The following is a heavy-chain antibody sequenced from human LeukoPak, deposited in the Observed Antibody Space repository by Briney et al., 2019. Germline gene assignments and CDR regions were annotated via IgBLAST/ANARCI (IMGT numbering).Heavy chain of an antibody. CDR3: ARGTDFWSGYVQI. CDR1: GFTVSSHY. D-gene: IGHD3-3*01. CDR2: LCGGIT. Sequence: SGGSLRLSCAASGFTVSSHYMSWVRQAPGKVLGWVSLLCGGITYYADSVKGRFTISRDNSKNTLYLQMNSLRAEDTAVYYCARGTDFWSGYVQIWGQGTMVTVSS. V-gene: IGHV3-53*01. J-gene: IGHJ3*02.